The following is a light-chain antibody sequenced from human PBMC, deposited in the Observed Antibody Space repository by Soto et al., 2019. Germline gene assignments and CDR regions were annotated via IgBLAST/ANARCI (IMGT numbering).Light chain of an antibody. CDR2: RNN. CDR1: SSNIGSNY. V-gene: IGLV1-47*01. J-gene: IGLJ3*02. CDR3: AAWDDSLWV. Sequence: QSVLTQPPSASGTPGQRVTISCSGSSSNIGSNYVYWYQQPPGTAPKLLIYRNNQRPSGVPDLFSGSKSGTSASLAISGLRSEDEADYYCAAWDDSLWVFGGGTKLTVL.